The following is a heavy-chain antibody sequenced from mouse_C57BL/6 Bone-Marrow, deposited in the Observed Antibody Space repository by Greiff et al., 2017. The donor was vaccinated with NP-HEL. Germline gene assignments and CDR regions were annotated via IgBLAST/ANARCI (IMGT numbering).Heavy chain of an antibody. D-gene: IGHD1-1*01. CDR1: GSTFTSYW. CDR2: IDPSDSYT. V-gene: IGHV1-50*01. CDR3: AAITTVPAFDV. J-gene: IGHJ1*03. Sequence: QVQLKQPGAELVKPGASVKLSCKASGSTFTSYWMQWVKQRPGQGLEWIGEIDPSDSYTNYNQKFKGKATLTVATSSSTAYMQLSSLTSEDAAVYYCAAITTVPAFDVWGTGTTVTVSS.